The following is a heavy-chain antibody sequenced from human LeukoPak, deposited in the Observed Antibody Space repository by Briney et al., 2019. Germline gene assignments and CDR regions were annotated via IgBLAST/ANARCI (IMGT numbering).Heavy chain of an antibody. V-gene: IGHV3-23*01. J-gene: IGHJ4*02. D-gene: IGHD6-13*01. Sequence: PGGSLRLSCAASGFTFSSYAMSWVRQAPGKGLEWVSAISGSGGSTYYADSVKGRFTISRDNSKNTLYLQMNSLRAEDTAVYYCARAPPAPGIYPRIYFDYWGQGTLVTVSS. CDR2: ISGSGGST. CDR3: ARAPPAPGIYPRIYFDY. CDR1: GFTFSSYA.